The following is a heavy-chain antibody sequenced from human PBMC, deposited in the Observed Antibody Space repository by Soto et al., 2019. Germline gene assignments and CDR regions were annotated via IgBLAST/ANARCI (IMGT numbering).Heavy chain of an antibody. D-gene: IGHD5-12*01. V-gene: IGHV3-30*18. CDR2: ISYDGSNK. CDR3: AKEGSGYVINPYGMDV. CDR1: GFTFSSYG. J-gene: IGHJ6*02. Sequence: GGSLRLSCAASGFTFSSYGMHWVRQAPGKGLEWVAVISYDGSNKYYADSVKGRFTISRDNSKNTLYLQMNSLRAEDTAVYYCAKEGSGYVINPYGMDVWGQGTTVTVSS.